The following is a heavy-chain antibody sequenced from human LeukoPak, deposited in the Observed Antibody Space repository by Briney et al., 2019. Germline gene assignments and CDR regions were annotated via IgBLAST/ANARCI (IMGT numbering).Heavy chain of an antibody. D-gene: IGHD4-17*01. Sequence: QPGGSLRLSCAASGFTFSSYELNWVRQAPGKGLEWISYISSSGGTIYYADSVKGRFTISRDNAKNSLYLQMNSLRGEDTAVYYCARHRVTTGLSEAFDIWGQGTMVTVSS. CDR3: ARHRVTTGLSEAFDI. J-gene: IGHJ3*02. V-gene: IGHV3-48*03. CDR1: GFTFSSYE. CDR2: ISSSGGTI.